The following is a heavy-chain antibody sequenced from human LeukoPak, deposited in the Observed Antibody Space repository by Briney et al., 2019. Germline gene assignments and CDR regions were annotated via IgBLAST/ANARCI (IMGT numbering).Heavy chain of an antibody. V-gene: IGHV3-72*01. D-gene: IGHD1-26*01. Sequence: GGSLRLSCAASGFSFSDHYMDWVRLAPGKGLEWVGRIRNKANSYGTEYAASVKGRFTISRDDSKDSLYLQMSSLRFEDTALYYCTRVRLGAATRYFDYWGQGTLVTVSS. J-gene: IGHJ4*02. CDR2: IRNKANSYGT. CDR3: TRVRLGAATRYFDY. CDR1: GFSFSDHY.